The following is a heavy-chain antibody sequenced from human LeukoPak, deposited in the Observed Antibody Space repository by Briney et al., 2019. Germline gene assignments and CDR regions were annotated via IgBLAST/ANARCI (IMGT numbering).Heavy chain of an antibody. CDR2: INHSGST. CDR3: ARRDLRSTFY. Sequence: PSETLSLTCAVYGGSCSGYYWSWLRQPPGKGLEWIGEINHSGSTNYNPSLKSRVTISVDTSKNQFSLKLSSVTAADTAVYYCARRDLRSTFYWGQGTLVTVSS. D-gene: IGHD4-17*01. J-gene: IGHJ4*02. V-gene: IGHV4-34*01. CDR1: GGSCSGYY.